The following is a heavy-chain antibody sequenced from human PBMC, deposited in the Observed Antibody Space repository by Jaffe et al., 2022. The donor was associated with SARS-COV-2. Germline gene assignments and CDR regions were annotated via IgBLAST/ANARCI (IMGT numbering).Heavy chain of an antibody. CDR3: AKENGPMTTGPYGMDV. CDR2: ISGSGGST. CDR1: GFTFSSHT. D-gene: IGHD4-17*01. J-gene: IGHJ6*02. Sequence: EMQLLESGGGLVQPGGSLRLSCAASGFTFSSHTMNWVRQAPGKGLEWVSTISGSGGSTYFADSLKGRFTISRDNSENTLYLQMNSLRAEDTAVYYCAKENGPMTTGPYGMDVWGQGTTVTVSS. V-gene: IGHV3-23*01.